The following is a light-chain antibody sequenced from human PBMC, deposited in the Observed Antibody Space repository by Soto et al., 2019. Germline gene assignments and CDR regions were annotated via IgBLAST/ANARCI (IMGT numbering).Light chain of an antibody. J-gene: IGKJ1*01. CDR1: QTIDSW. CDR2: DAS. Sequence: IPLTQSPPTLSASLGARVTITCRASQTIDSWVAWYQQKPGKAPKLLIYDASSFQSGVPSRFSGSGSGTEFTLTISSLQPDDFATYYCQHYSSYSEAFGQGPKVDI. V-gene: IGKV1-5*01. CDR3: QHYSSYSEA.